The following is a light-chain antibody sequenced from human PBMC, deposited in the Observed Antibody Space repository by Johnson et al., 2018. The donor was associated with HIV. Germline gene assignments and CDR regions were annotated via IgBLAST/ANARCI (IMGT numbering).Light chain of an antibody. J-gene: IGLJ1*01. V-gene: IGLV1-51*01. CDR2: DNN. Sequence: QSVLSQPPSVSAAPGQKVTISCSGSSSNIGNNYVSWYQQLPGTAPKLLIYDNNKRPSGTPDRFSGSKSGTSATLGITGLQTGDEADYYCGTWDGGLSAYVFGTGTKVTVL. CDR3: GTWDGGLSAYV. CDR1: SSNIGNNY.